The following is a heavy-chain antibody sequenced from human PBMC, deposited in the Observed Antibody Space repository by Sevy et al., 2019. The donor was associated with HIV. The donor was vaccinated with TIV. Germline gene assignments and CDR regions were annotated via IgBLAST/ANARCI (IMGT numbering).Heavy chain of an antibody. J-gene: IGHJ6*02. CDR3: AHSSGFWSGYYLYYYYYGMDV. CDR2: IYWNDDK. CDR1: GFSLSTSGVG. V-gene: IGHV2-5*01. Sequence: SGPTLVNPTQTLTLTCTFSGFSLSTSGVGVGWIRQPPGKALEWLALIYWNDDKRYSPSLKSRLTITKDTSKNQVVLTMTNMDPVDTATYYCAHSSGFWSGYYLYYYYYGMDVWGQGTTVTVSS. D-gene: IGHD3-3*01.